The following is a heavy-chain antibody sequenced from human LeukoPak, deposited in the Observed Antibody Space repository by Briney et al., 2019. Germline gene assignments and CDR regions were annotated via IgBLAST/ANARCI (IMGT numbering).Heavy chain of an antibody. Sequence: ASVKVSCKASGYTFTGYYMHWVQQAPGQGLEWMGWINPNSGSTNYAQKFQGRVTMTRDTSISTAYMELRRLTADDTAVYYCVSRYSNNNWGQGTLVTVSS. V-gene: IGHV1-2*02. CDR3: VSRYSNNN. CDR1: GYTFTGYY. CDR2: INPNSGST. J-gene: IGHJ4*02. D-gene: IGHD5-12*01.